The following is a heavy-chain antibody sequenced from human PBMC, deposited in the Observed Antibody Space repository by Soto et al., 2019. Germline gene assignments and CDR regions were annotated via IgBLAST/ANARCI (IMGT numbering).Heavy chain of an antibody. V-gene: IGHV3-13*01. J-gene: IGHJ6*02. CDR1: GFTFSSYD. D-gene: IGHD1-1*01. CDR2: IGTAGDT. Sequence: GGSLRLSCAASGFTFSSYDMHWVRQATGKGLEWVSAIGTAGDTYYPGSVKGRFTISRENAKNSLYLQMNSLRAGDTAVYYCARDLLQRLEHTGGDYYYGMDVWGQGTTVTVSS. CDR3: ARDLLQRLEHTGGDYYYGMDV.